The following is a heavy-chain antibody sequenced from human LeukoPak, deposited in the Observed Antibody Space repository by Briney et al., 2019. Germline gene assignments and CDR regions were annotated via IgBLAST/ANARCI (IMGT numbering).Heavy chain of an antibody. Sequence: SQTLSLTCTVSGGSIGSDDYYWSWIRQPPGKGLEWIGYIYYSGSTYYNPSLKSRVTISVDTSKNQFSLKLSSVTAADTAVYYCARGGLYSSSWLNWFDPWGQGTLVTVSS. V-gene: IGHV4-30-4*01. CDR1: GGSIGSDDYY. D-gene: IGHD6-13*01. CDR2: IYYSGST. CDR3: ARGGLYSSSWLNWFDP. J-gene: IGHJ5*02.